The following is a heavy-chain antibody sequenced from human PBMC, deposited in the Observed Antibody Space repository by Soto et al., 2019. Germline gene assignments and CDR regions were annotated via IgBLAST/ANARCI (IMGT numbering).Heavy chain of an antibody. CDR3: ARDPGRYWFDY. CDR2: ISYDGSNK. J-gene: IGHJ4*02. Sequence: GGSLRLSCAASGFTFSSYAMHWVRQAPGKGLEWVAVISYDGSNKYYADSVKGRFTISRDNSKNTLYLQMNSLRAEDTAVYYCARDPGRYWFDYWGQGTLVTVSS. V-gene: IGHV3-30-3*01. CDR1: GFTFSSYA. D-gene: IGHD1-26*01.